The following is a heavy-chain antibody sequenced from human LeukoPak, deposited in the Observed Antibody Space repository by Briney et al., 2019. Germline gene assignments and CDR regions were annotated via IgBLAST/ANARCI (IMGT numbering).Heavy chain of an antibody. J-gene: IGHJ4*02. CDR3: ARDVDSSPPFDY. V-gene: IGHV3-21*01. CDR2: ISSSSSYI. D-gene: IGHD6-6*01. Sequence: PGGSLRLSCAASGFTFSSYSMNWVRQAPGKGLEWVSSISSSSSYIYYADSVKGRFTISRDNAKNSLYLQMNSLRAEDTAVYYCARDVDSSPPFDYWGQGTLVTVSS. CDR1: GFTFSSYS.